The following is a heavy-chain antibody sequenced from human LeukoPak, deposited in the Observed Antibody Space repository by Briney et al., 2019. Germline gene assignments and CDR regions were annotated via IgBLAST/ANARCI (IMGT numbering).Heavy chain of an antibody. CDR3: AKGRGSSGYIYFDY. Sequence: GGSLRLSCTASGLTFTYYAMTWVRQAPGKGLEWVSLISGSGGSAKYADSVKGRFTISRDNSKSTLYLQMSSLRPEDTAIYYCAKGRGSSGYIYFDYWGQGTLVTVSS. J-gene: IGHJ4*02. V-gene: IGHV3-23*01. D-gene: IGHD6-19*01. CDR1: GLTFTYYA. CDR2: ISGSGGSA.